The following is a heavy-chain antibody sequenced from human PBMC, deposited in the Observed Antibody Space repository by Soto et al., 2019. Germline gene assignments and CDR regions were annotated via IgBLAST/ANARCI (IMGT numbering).Heavy chain of an antibody. CDR3: ARDQLYYNDISGRHLTAFDV. V-gene: IGHV3-48*01. Sequence: PGGSLRLSCAASGFTFRNYGMNWVRQAPGKGLEWVSYIGIGSSTKYYADSVKGRFTISRDNAKNSLYLQMNSLRAEDTAVYYCARDQLYYNDISGRHLTAFDVWGQGTMVTVSS. CDR2: IGIGSSTK. D-gene: IGHD3-22*01. J-gene: IGHJ3*01. CDR1: GFTFRNYG.